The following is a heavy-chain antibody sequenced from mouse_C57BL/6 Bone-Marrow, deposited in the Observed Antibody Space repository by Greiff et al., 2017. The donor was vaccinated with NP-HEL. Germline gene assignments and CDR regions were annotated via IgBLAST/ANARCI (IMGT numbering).Heavy chain of an antibody. Sequence: VQLQQSGAELVKPGASVKISCKASGYAFSSYWMNWVKERPGKGLEWIGQIYPGAGDTKYNGKFKGKATLTADKSSSTAYMQVSSLTSADSAVYFCARGDYGSSRFGYAMDYWGQGTSVTVSS. CDR2: IYPGAGDT. V-gene: IGHV1-80*01. D-gene: IGHD1-1*01. CDR1: GYAFSSYW. J-gene: IGHJ4*01. CDR3: ARGDYGSSRFGYAMDY.